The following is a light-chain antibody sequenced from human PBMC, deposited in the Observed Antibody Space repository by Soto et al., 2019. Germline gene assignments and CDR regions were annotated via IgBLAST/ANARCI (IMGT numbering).Light chain of an antibody. CDR1: QTVRNNY. J-gene: IGKJ4*01. Sequence: EIVMTQSPATPPVSPRERATLSCRSSQTVRNNYLAWYQQKPGQAPRLLIYDASSRATGIPDRFSGGGSGTDFTLTISRLEPEDFAVYYCQQFSSYPLTFGGGTKVDIK. V-gene: IGKV3-20*01. CDR3: QQFSSYPLT. CDR2: DAS.